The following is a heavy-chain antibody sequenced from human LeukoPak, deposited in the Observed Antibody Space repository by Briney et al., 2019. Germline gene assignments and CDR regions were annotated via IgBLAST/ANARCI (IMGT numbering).Heavy chain of an antibody. V-gene: IGHV4-59*02. D-gene: IGHD3-16*01. CDR3: ARAQGGLNYYYMDV. CDR1: GGSVSSYY. CDR2: IYYSGST. Sequence: SETLSLTCTVSGGSVSSYYWNWIRQPPGKGLEWIGYIYYSGSTNYNPSLKSRVTISVDTSKNHFSLKLSSVTAADTAVYYCARAQGGLNYYYMDVWGKGTTVTVSS. J-gene: IGHJ6*03.